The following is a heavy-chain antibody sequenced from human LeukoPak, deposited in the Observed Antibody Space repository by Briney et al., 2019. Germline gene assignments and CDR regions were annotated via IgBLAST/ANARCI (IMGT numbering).Heavy chain of an antibody. V-gene: IGHV3-23*01. D-gene: IGHD2-15*01. CDR3: AKAPVTTCRGAFCYPFDY. J-gene: IGHJ4*02. CDR1: GFTLSSYA. Sequence: GGSLRLSCAASGFTLSSYAMSWVRQGPGKGLEWVSAISVSGNTYRADSVKGRFTISRDSSKNTLYLQMNSLRAGDAAVYYCAKAPVTTCRGAFCYPFDYWGLGTLVTVSS. CDR2: ISVSGNT.